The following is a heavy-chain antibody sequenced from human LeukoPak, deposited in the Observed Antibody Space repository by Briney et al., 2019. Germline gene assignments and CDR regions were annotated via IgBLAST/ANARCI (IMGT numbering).Heavy chain of an antibody. CDR2: IVPSLDIA. CDR3: ARDIRRGLGAYLGYFDY. D-gene: IGHD2/OR15-2a*01. Sequence: PSVKVSCKASGVYAITCVRQARGQGLEWMGRIVPSLDIAIYAQTFQDRVTFSADKSTNTTYMELRRLRSDDTAVYYCARDIRRGLGAYLGYFDYWGRGTLVTVSS. CDR1: GVYA. V-gene: IGHV1-69*04. J-gene: IGHJ4*02.